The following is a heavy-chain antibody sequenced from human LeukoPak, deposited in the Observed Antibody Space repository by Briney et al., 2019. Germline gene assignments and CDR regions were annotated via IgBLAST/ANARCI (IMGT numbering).Heavy chain of an antibody. CDR2: MNPNSGNT. V-gene: IGHV1-8*02. Sequence: GASVKVSCKASGYTFTGYHMHWVRQATGQGLEWMGWMNPNSGNTGYAQKFQGRVTMTRNTSISTAYMELSSLRSEDTAVYYCARGTKIAVAGTKNYYYGMDVWGQGTTVTVSS. D-gene: IGHD6-19*01. CDR1: GYTFTGYH. J-gene: IGHJ6*02. CDR3: ARGTKIAVAGTKNYYYGMDV.